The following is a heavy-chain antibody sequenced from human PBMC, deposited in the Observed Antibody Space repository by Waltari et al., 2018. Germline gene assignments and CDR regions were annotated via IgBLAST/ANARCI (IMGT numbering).Heavy chain of an antibody. Sequence: EVQLVESGGGLVKPGGSLRLSCAASGFPFSSYSMNWVRQAPGKGLAWVSSISSSSSYIDYADSVKGRFTISRDNAKNSLYLQMNSLRAEDTAVYYCARVPGYSHLDYWGQGTLVTVSS. CDR3: ARVPGYSHLDY. V-gene: IGHV3-21*01. CDR2: ISSSSSYI. J-gene: IGHJ4*02. D-gene: IGHD6-13*01. CDR1: GFPFSSYS.